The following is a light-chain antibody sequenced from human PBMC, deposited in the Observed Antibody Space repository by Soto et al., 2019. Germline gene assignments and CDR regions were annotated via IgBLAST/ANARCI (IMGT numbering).Light chain of an antibody. Sequence: DIVMTQSPDSLAVSLGERATINCKSSQSVLYSSNNKNYLAWYQQKPGQPPKLLIYWASTRESGVPDRFSGSGSGTDFTLTISILQAEDVAVYYCQQYYSNTLTFGGGTKVEIK. J-gene: IGKJ4*01. CDR1: QSVLYSSNNKNY. CDR3: QQYYSNTLT. CDR2: WAS. V-gene: IGKV4-1*01.